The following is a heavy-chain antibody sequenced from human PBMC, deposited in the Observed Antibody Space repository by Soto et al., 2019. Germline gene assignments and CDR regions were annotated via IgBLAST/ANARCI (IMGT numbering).Heavy chain of an antibody. CDR1: GFTFDDYA. D-gene: IGHD6-13*01. CDR2: ISWNSGSI. CDR3: AKAGSGSSWYHRYYYGMDV. V-gene: IGHV3-9*01. Sequence: LRLSCAASGFTFDDYAMHWVRQAPGKGLEWVSGISWNSGSIGYADSVKGRFTISRDNAKNSLYLQMNSLRAEDTALYYCAKAGSGSSWYHRYYYGMDVWGQGTTVTVSS. J-gene: IGHJ6*02.